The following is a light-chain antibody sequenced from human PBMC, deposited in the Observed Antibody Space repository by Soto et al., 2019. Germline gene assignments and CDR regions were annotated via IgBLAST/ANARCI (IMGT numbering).Light chain of an antibody. CDR1: NIGSKS. CDR3: QVWDSSSDHREV. J-gene: IGLJ1*01. Sequence: SYELTQPAPVAVGPGQKARITGGGNNIGSKSVHWYQQKPCQAPVLVIYDDGDRPSAIPERFSGSNPGNTATLTISRVEAGDEADYFCQVWDSSSDHREVFGNGTKVTVL. V-gene: IGLV3-21*02. CDR2: DDG.